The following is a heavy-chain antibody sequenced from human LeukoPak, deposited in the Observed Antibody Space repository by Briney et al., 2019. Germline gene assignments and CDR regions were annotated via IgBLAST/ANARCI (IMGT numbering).Heavy chain of an antibody. CDR1: GGSISSYY. J-gene: IGHJ5*02. Sequence: SETLSLTCTVSGGSISSYYWSWIRQPPGKGLEWIGYIYYSGSTNYNPSLKSRVTISVDTSKNQFSLKLSSVTVADTAVYYCARADGYCRSSSRYSSNWFDPWGQGTLVTVSS. CDR3: ARADGYCRSSSRYSSNWFDP. V-gene: IGHV4-59*01. CDR2: IYYSGST. D-gene: IGHD2-15*01.